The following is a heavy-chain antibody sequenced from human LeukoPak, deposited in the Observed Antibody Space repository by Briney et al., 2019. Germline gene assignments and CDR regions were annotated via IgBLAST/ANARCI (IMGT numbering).Heavy chain of an antibody. CDR2: INPSGGST. CDR3: ARDPARSGSYDY. J-gene: IGHJ4*02. CDR1: GYTFTSYY. Sequence: ASVKVSCKASGYTFTSYYMHWVRQAPGQGLEWMGIINPSGGSTSYTQKFQGRVTMTRDTSTSTVYMELSSLRSDDTAVYYCARDPARSGSYDYWGQGTLVTVSS. V-gene: IGHV1-46*01. D-gene: IGHD1-26*01.